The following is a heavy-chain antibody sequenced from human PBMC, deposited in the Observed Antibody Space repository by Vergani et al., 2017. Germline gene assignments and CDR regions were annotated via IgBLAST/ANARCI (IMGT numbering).Heavy chain of an antibody. J-gene: IGHJ4*02. CDR1: GFTFSSYS. CDR2: ISSSSSYI. D-gene: IGHD5-12*01. Sequence: EVQLVESGGGLVKPGGSLRLSCAASGFTFSSYSMNWVRQAPGKGLEWVSSISSSSSYIYYADSVKGRFTISRDNAKNSLYLQMNSLRAEDTAVYYCAGYGGGYSGHGGPYWGQGSLVTVSS. CDR3: AGYGGGYSGHGGPY. V-gene: IGHV3-21*01.